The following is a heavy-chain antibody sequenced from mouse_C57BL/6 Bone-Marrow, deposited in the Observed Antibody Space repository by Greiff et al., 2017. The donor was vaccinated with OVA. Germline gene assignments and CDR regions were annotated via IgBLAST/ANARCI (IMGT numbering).Heavy chain of an antibody. Sequence: EVQLQQSGPELVKPGASVKISCKASGYTFTDYYMNWVKQSHGKSLEWIGDINPNNGGTSYNQKFKGKATLTVDKSSSTAYMELRSLTSEDSAVYYCASSLYGLYAMDYWGQGTSVTVSS. CDR2: INPNNGGT. J-gene: IGHJ4*01. V-gene: IGHV1-26*01. CDR1: GYTFTDYY. D-gene: IGHD1-1*02. CDR3: ASSLYGLYAMDY.